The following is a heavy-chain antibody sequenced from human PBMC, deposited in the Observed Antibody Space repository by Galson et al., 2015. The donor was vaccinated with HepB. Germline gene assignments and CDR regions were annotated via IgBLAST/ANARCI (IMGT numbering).Heavy chain of an antibody. V-gene: IGHV3-48*04. J-gene: IGHJ6*02. CDR1: GVTIANYS. CDR2: ISAGSSTI. Sequence: SLRLSCAASGVTIANYSMNWVRKAPGKGLEWVAYISAGSSTIYYAASVKGRFTISSDNAKSFLYLHMNRLRGDETAVYYCARNPTSCDYYTIAICGHGTTVTVYS. CDR3: ARNPTSCDYYTIAI.